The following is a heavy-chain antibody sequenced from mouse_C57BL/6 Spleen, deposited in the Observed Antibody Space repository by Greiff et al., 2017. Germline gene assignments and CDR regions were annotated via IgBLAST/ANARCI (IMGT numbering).Heavy chain of an antibody. Sequence: EVMLVESGGGLVQPKGSLKLSCAASGFSFNTYAMNWVRQAPGQGLEWVARIRSKSNNYATYYAVSVKDRFTIFRDDSESMLYLKMNSLITEDTAVYYCVGLTLYYAMDYWGQGTSVTVSS. V-gene: IGHV10-1*01. CDR3: VGLTLYYAMDY. CDR1: GFSFNTYA. CDR2: IRSKSNNYAT. D-gene: IGHD4-1*01. J-gene: IGHJ4*01.